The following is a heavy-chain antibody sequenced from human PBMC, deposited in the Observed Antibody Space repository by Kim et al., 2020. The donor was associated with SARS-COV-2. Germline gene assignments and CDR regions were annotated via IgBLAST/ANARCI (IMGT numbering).Heavy chain of an antibody. V-gene: IGHV4-39*01. CDR3: ARIPIGGSSWYLGGY. D-gene: IGHD6-13*01. Sequence: PAHKGRVTIPVDTSKNQFSLKLSSVTAADTAVYYCARIPIGGSSWYLGGYWGQGTLVTVSS. J-gene: IGHJ4*02.